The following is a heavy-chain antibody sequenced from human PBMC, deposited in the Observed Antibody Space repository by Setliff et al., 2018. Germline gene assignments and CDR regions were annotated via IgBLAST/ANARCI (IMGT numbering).Heavy chain of an antibody. V-gene: IGHV5-51*01. CDR1: GYSFTSYW. Sequence: PGESLKISCKGSGYSFTSYWIGWVRQMPGKGLEWMGIIYPGDSDTRYSPSFQGQVTISADKSISTAYLQWSSLKASGTAMYYCARESYDSSGYIYYFDYWGQGTLVTVSS. CDR2: IYPGDSDT. D-gene: IGHD3-22*01. J-gene: IGHJ4*02. CDR3: ARESYDSSGYIYYFDY.